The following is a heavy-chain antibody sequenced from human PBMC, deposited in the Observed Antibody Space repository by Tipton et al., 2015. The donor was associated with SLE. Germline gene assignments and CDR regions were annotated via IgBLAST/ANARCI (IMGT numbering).Heavy chain of an antibody. CDR1: GGSISGYY. CDR2: LFHSGST. J-gene: IGHJ4*02. V-gene: IGHV4-59*08. D-gene: IGHD6-13*01. Sequence: TLSLTCTVSGGSISGYYWSWIRQPAGKGLEWIGCLFHSGSTYYNPSLKSRVTISVDTSRNQFSLKLSSVTAADTAVYYCARCRKWRDSSSYYDYFDYWGQGTLVTVSS. CDR3: ARCRKWRDSSSYYDYFDY.